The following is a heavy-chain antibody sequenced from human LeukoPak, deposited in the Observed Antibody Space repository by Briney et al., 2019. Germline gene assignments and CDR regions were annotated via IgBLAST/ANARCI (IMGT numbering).Heavy chain of an antibody. CDR3: ARTKFVEWALFYFDY. Sequence: SETLSLTCIVSGYSLSSGYYWGWIRQPPGKGLEWNGSIYHSGSTSYNPSLKSRVTISVDTSKNQFSLKLRSVTAADTAVYYCARTKFVEWALFYFDYWGQGTLVTVSS. D-gene: IGHD3-3*01. V-gene: IGHV4-38-2*02. J-gene: IGHJ4*02. CDR1: GYSLSSGYY. CDR2: IYHSGST.